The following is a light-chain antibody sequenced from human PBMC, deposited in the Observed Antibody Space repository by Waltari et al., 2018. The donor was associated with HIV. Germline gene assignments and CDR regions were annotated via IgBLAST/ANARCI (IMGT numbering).Light chain of an antibody. CDR1: QSISTW. J-gene: IGKJ1*01. V-gene: IGKV1-5*03. CDR2: AAS. CDR3: QQYKSTPWM. Sequence: DTQMTQSPSTVSASIGASVTITCRASQSISTWLAWYQLKPGKVPKLLIHAASSLESGVSTRFSGSGSGTEFTLTINSLQPDDSATYFCQQYKSTPWMFGQGTKVEIK.